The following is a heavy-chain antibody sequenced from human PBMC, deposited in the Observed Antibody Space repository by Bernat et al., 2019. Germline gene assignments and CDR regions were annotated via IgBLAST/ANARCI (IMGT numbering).Heavy chain of an antibody. CDR2: ISGSGGST. V-gene: IGHV3-23*01. J-gene: IGHJ4*02. D-gene: IGHD3-3*01. CDR3: AKIGAIFGVVKDY. Sequence: EVQLLESGGGLVQPGGSLRLSCAASGFTFSSYAMSWARQAPGKGLEWVSAISGSGGSTYYADSVKGRFTISRDNSKNTLYLQMNSLRAEDTAVYYCAKIGAIFGVVKDYWGQGTLVTVSS. CDR1: GFTFSSYA.